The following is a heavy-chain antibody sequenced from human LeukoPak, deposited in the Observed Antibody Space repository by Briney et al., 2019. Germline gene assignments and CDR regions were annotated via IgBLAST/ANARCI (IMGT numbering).Heavy chain of an antibody. CDR2: INPSGGST. D-gene: IGHD3-22*01. Sequence: ASVKVSCKASGYTFTSYYMHWVRQAPGQGLEWMGIINPSGGSTSYAQKFQGRVTMTRDTSTSTVYMELSSLRSEDTAVYYCVRGRYYYDSSGSLDAFDIWGQGTMVTVSS. CDR3: VRGRYYYDSSGSLDAFDI. CDR1: GYTFTSYY. V-gene: IGHV1-46*01. J-gene: IGHJ3*02.